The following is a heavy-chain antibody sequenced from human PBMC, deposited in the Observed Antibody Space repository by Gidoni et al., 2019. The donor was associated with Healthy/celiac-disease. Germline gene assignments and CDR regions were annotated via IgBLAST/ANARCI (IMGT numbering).Heavy chain of an antibody. J-gene: IGHJ5*02. V-gene: IGHV5-51*01. CDR1: GYSFTTYW. Sequence: EVQLVPSGAEVKKPGESLKISWKVSGYSFTTYWIGWVRQMPGKGLEWMGLIYPGASDTIDSPSFQGQVTIAADKSISTAYLQWSSLKASDTAMYYCARRPLAARRENVNWFDTWGQGTLVTVSS. CDR2: IYPGASDT. D-gene: IGHD6-6*01. CDR3: ARRPLAARRENVNWFDT.